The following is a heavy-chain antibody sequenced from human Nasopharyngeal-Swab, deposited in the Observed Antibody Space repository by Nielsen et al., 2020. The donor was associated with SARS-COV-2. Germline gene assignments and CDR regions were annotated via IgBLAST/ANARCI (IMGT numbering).Heavy chain of an antibody. Sequence: GESLKISCAASGFIFSGYGMHWVRQAPGKGPEWVALISYDGSNKFYADSVKGRFTISRDNSKNTLYLQMNSLRAEDTAVYYCAKDRYFAHYYFDYWGQGTLVTVPS. CDR2: ISYDGSNK. CDR1: GFIFSGYG. CDR3: AKDRYFAHYYFDY. J-gene: IGHJ4*02. V-gene: IGHV3-30*18. D-gene: IGHD3-9*01.